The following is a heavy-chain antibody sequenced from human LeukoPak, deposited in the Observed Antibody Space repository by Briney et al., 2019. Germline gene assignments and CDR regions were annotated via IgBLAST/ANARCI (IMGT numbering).Heavy chain of an antibody. D-gene: IGHD1-1*01. J-gene: IGHJ4*02. CDR3: ARVNINNWHSCDY. Sequence: SETLSLTCAVSGGSIGSNNWWGWVRQPPGKGLEWIGEIYHSGSPNYNPSLKSRVTISVDKSRNHFSLNLSSVTAADTAVYYCARVNINNWHSCDYWGQGTLVTVSS. CDR1: GGSIGSNNW. CDR2: IYHSGSP. V-gene: IGHV4-4*02.